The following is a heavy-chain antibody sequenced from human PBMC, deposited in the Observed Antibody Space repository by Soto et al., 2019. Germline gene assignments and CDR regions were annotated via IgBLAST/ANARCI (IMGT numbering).Heavy chain of an antibody. CDR2: IYPGDSDT. Sequence: GESLKISCMGSGYSFTSYWIGWVRQMPGKGLEWMGIIYPGDSDTRYSPSFQGQVTISADKSISTAYLQWSSLKASDTAMYYCARCSGYSSSWYFDYGMDVWGQGTLVTVSS. CDR3: ARCSGYSSSWYFDYGMDV. D-gene: IGHD6-13*01. V-gene: IGHV5-51*01. J-gene: IGHJ6*02. CDR1: GYSFTSYW.